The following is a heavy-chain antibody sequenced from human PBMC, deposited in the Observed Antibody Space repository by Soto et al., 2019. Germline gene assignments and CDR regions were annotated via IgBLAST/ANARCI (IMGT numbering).Heavy chain of an antibody. CDR2: INPNSGGT. CDR1: GYTFTGYY. J-gene: IGHJ2*01. Sequence: GASVKVSCKASGYTFTGYYMHWVRQAPGQGLEWMGWINPNSGGTNYAQKFQGRVTMTRDTSISTAYMELSRLRSDDTAVYYCARDVSMIVVVTPRWYFGLWGRGTLVTVSS. D-gene: IGHD3-22*01. V-gene: IGHV1-2*02. CDR3: ARDVSMIVVVTPRWYFGL.